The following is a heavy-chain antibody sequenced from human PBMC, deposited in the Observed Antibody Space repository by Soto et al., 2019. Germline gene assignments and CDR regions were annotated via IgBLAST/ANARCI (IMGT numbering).Heavy chain of an antibody. CDR2: LSSSGRT. Sequence: KTSETLSLTCNISGGSIDSSDFQWSWLRQPPGKGLEWIGFLSSSGRTNYNSSLRRRVTISADTSKTLFFLNLASVTAADTAVYYCARAHCNNVICYQRYFDPWGPGSLVTVSS. V-gene: IGHV4-30-4*01. D-gene: IGHD2-15*01. CDR3: ARAHCNNVICYQRYFDP. CDR1: GGSIDSSDFQ. J-gene: IGHJ5*02.